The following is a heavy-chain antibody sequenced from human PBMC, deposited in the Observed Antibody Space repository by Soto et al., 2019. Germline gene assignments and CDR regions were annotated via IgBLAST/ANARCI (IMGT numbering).Heavy chain of an antibody. Sequence: GGSLRLSCAASGFTVSSNYMSWVRQAPGKGLEWVSVIYSGGSTYYADSVKGRFTISRHNSKNTLYLQMNSLRAEDTAVYYCARVSSSGWPSFPYYFDYWGQGTLVTVSS. V-gene: IGHV3-53*04. CDR1: GFTVSSNY. J-gene: IGHJ4*02. D-gene: IGHD6-19*01. CDR3: ARVSSSGWPSFPYYFDY. CDR2: IYSGGST.